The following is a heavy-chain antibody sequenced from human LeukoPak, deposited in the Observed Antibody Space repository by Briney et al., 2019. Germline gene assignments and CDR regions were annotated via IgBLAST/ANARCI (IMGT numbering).Heavy chain of an antibody. D-gene: IGHD1-26*01. V-gene: IGHV1-69*13. CDR1: GYTFTGYY. Sequence: SVKVSCKASGYTFTGYYIHWVRQAPGQGLEWMGGIIPIFGTANYAQKFQDRVTITADESTSTAYMELSSLRSDDTAVYYCARGIVGTTHDAFDIWGQGTMVIVSS. J-gene: IGHJ3*02. CDR2: IIPIFGTA. CDR3: ARGIVGTTHDAFDI.